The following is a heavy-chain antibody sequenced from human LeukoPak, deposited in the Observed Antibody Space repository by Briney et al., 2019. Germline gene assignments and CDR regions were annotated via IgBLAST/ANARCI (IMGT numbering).Heavy chain of an antibody. J-gene: IGHJ6*04. D-gene: IGHD2-15*01. CDR1: GFTFSSYE. CDR3: ARDDCSGGSCYSYYGMDV. Sequence: PGGSLRLFSAASGFTFSSYEMNWVRQAPGKGLEWVSYISSSGSTIYYADSVKGRFTISRDNAKNSLYLQMNSLRAEDTAVYYCARDDCSGGSCYSYYGMDVWGKGTTVTVSS. V-gene: IGHV3-48*03. CDR2: ISSSGSTI.